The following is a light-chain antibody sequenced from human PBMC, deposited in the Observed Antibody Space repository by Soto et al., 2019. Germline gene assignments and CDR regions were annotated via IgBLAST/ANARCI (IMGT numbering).Light chain of an antibody. CDR2: DAS. V-gene: IGKV3-11*01. CDR3: QQRNSWPLT. J-gene: IGKJ4*01. Sequence: EIVMTQSPATLSVSPGERATLSCRAGQSVSSGLAWYQQKLGQAPRLLIYDASNRATGIPARFSGAGSGTDFTLTISSLEPEDFAIYYCQQRNSWPLTFGGGTKVEIK. CDR1: QSVSSG.